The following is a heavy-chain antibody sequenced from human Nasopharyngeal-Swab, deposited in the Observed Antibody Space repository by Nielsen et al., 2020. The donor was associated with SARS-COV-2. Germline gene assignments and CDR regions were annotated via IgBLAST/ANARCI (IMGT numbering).Heavy chain of an antibody. D-gene: IGHD7-27*01. CDR1: GFTFSSYW. Sequence: GGSLRLSCAASGFTFSSYWMSWVRQAPGKGLEWVANIKQDGSEKYYVDSVKGRFSISRDTTKNSLYLQMNSLRAEDTAVYYCARDALTGGVDYWGQGTLVTVSS. J-gene: IGHJ4*02. CDR3: ARDALTGGVDY. CDR2: IKQDGSEK. V-gene: IGHV3-7*03.